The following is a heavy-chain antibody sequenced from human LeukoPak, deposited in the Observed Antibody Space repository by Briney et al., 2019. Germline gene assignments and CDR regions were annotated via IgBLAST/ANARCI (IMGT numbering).Heavy chain of an antibody. V-gene: IGHV1-2*02. CDR3: ARDRQDIVVVPAALNYYYYYMDV. CDR2: INPNSGGT. D-gene: IGHD2-2*01. Sequence: ASVKVSCKASGYTFTGYYMHWVRQAPGQGLEWMGWINPNSGGTNYAQKFQGRVTMTRDTSISTAYMELSRLRSDDTAVYYCARDRQDIVVVPAALNYYYYYMDVWGKGTTVTVSS. J-gene: IGHJ6*03. CDR1: GYTFTGYY.